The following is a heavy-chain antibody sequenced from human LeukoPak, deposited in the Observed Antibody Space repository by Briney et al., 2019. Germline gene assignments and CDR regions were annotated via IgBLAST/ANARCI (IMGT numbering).Heavy chain of an antibody. Sequence: GGSLRLSCAASGFSFSDYNMHWVRHAPGKGLEWMSVISYNGINEYSADSVKGRFTISRDNSKSTLLLQMNSLRAEDTAVYYCAKVRWDNSGWYYLDSWGQGTLVIVSS. CDR3: AKVRWDNSGWYYLDS. CDR2: ISYNGINE. V-gene: IGHV3-30*18. CDR1: GFSFSDYN. J-gene: IGHJ4*02. D-gene: IGHD6-19*01.